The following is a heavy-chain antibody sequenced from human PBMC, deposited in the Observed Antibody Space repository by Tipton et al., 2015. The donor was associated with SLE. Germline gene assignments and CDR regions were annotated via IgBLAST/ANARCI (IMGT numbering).Heavy chain of an antibody. CDR2: INHSGST. J-gene: IGHJ6*03. Sequence: TLSLTCAVYGGSFSDYYWSWIRQPPGKGLEWIGEINHSGSTNYNPSLKSRVTISVDTSKNQFSLKLSSVTAADTAVYYCARGGAVYYYYYYMDVWGQGARVTVSS. CDR3: ARGGAVYYYYYYMDV. D-gene: IGHD3-10*01. CDR1: GGSFSDYY. V-gene: IGHV4-34*01.